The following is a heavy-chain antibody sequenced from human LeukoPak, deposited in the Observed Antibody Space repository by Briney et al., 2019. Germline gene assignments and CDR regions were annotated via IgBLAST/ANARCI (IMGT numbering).Heavy chain of an antibody. J-gene: IGHJ4*02. D-gene: IGHD1-26*01. V-gene: IGHV3-23*01. CDR3: AKDHSGWELLREFDY. CDR1: GYTFSNFA. Sequence: PGGSLRLSCAVSGYTFSNFAMNWVRQAPGKGLEWVSRISFHGGDSHYAESVKGRFTISRDNSKNTLYLQMNSLRAEDTAVYYCAKDHSGWELLREFDYWGQGTLVTVSS. CDR2: ISFHGGDS.